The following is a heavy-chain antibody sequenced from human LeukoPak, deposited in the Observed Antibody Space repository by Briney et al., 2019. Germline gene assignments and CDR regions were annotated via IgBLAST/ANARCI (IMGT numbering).Heavy chain of an antibody. D-gene: IGHD4-17*01. J-gene: IGHJ5*02. CDR2: INPNSGGT. Sequence: ASVKVYCKASGYPFTGYYMHSEQQAPGQGLEWMGWINPNSGGTNYAQKFQGRVTMTRDTSISTAYMELSRLRSDDTAVYYCARTPGPTVTGWFDPWGQGTLVTVSS. CDR1: GYPFTGYY. CDR3: ARTPGPTVTGWFDP. V-gene: IGHV1-2*02.